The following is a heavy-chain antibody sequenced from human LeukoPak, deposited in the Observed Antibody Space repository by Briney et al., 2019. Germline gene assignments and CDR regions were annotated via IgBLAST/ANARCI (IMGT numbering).Heavy chain of an antibody. Sequence: GGSLRLSCAASGFTFSNYVMTWARQAPGKGLEWVSSISGNSANTYYEDSVKGRFTISRDNSKNTLYLQMNSLRAEDTAVYYCAKDFSHGGNSRSGGVDYWGQGTLVTVSS. V-gene: IGHV3-23*01. CDR1: GFTFSNYV. CDR3: AKDFSHGGNSRSGGVDY. J-gene: IGHJ4*02. CDR2: ISGNSANT. D-gene: IGHD4-23*01.